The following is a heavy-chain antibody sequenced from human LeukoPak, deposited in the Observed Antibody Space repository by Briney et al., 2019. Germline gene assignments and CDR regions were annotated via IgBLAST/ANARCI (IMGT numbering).Heavy chain of an antibody. CDR3: ASRSGYYESSVGAFYI. D-gene: IGHD3-22*01. Sequence: GGSLRLSCTTSGFTFSTYGMHWVRQAPGKGLEWVAFIRYDGSMKYYADSLKGRFSISRDNSKSTLYLQMNRLRAEDTAVYYCASRSGYYESSVGAFYIWGQGTMVTVSS. V-gene: IGHV3-30*02. CDR1: GFTFSTYG. CDR2: IRYDGSMK. J-gene: IGHJ3*02.